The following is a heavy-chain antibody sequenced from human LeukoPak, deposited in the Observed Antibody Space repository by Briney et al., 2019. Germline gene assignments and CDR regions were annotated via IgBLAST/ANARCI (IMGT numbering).Heavy chain of an antibody. CDR3: ARGRYYGAKELYFDY. Sequence: SETLSLTCTVSGGSISSYYWSWIRQPPGKGLEWIGYIYYSGSTNYNPSLKGRVTISVDTSKNQFSLKLSSVTAADTAVYYCARGRYYGAKELYFDYWGQGILVTVSS. CDR2: IYYSGST. V-gene: IGHV4-59*01. CDR1: GGSISSYY. J-gene: IGHJ4*02. D-gene: IGHD4-17*01.